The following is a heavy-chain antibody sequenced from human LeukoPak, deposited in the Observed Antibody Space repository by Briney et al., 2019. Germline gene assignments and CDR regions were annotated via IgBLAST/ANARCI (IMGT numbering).Heavy chain of an antibody. CDR3: AKEHAGVSSSCYDFIDY. D-gene: IGHD6-13*01. CDR1: GFTFSSYG. CDR2: IWYDGSNK. J-gene: IGHJ4*02. V-gene: IGHV3-33*06. Sequence: GRSLRLSCAASGFTFSSYGMHWVRQAPGKGLEWVAVIWYDGSNKYYADSVKGRFTISRDISKNTLYLQMNSLRAEDTAVYYCAKEHAGVSSSCYDFIDYWGQGTLVTVSS.